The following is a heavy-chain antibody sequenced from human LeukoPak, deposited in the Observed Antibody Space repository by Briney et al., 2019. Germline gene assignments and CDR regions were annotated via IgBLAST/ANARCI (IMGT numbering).Heavy chain of an antibody. CDR2: LSGSGGST. D-gene: IGHD6-19*01. V-gene: IGHV3-23*01. J-gene: IGHJ4*02. CDR3: AKEYSSGGFDY. CDR1: GFXFSIYA. Sequence: PGGSLRLSCGASGFXFSIYAMSWVRQAPGKGPEWVSPLSGSGGSTYYADSVKGRFTISRDNSKNTLYLQMNSLRAEDTAVYYCAKEYSSGGFDYWGQGTLVTVSS.